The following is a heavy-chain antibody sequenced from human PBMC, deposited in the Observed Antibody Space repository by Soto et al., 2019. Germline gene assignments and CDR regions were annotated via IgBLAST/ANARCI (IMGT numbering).Heavy chain of an antibody. J-gene: IGHJ6*03. Sequence: EVQLVESGGGLVKPGGSLRLSCAASGFTFSNAWMSWVRQAPGKGLEWVGSIKSKTDGGTTDYAAPVKGRFTISRDDSKNTLYLQMNSLKTEDTAVYYCTTDRAGYCSSTSCCDYYYMDVWGKETTVTVSS. CDR1: GFTFSNAW. CDR3: TTDRAGYCSSTSCCDYYYMDV. CDR2: IKSKTDGGTT. D-gene: IGHD2-2*01. V-gene: IGHV3-15*01.